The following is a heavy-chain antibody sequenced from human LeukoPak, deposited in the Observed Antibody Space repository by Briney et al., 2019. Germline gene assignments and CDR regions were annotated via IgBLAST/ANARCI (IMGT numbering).Heavy chain of an antibody. Sequence: GGSLRLSCAASGFTVSSNYMSWVRQAPGKGLEWVSVIYSGGSTYYADSVKGRFTISRDNSKNTLYLQMNSLRAEDTAVYYCARAHRSSWPKPSAEGAFDIWGQGTMVTVSS. V-gene: IGHV3-66*01. CDR3: ARAHRSSWPKPSAEGAFDI. D-gene: IGHD6-13*01. J-gene: IGHJ3*02. CDR2: IYSGGST. CDR1: GFTVSSNY.